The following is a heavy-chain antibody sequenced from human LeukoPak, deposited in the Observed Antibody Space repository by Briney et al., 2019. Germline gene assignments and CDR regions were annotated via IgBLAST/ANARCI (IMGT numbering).Heavy chain of an antibody. D-gene: IGHD4-11*01. CDR3: AKGLYSNLLGFDY. CDR2: ISWNSGSI. Sequence: GGSLRLSCAASGFTFSSYAMSWVRQAPGKGLEWVSGISWNSGSIGYADSVKGRFTISRDNAKNSLYLQMNSLRAEDMALYYCAKGLYSNLLGFDYCGQRTLVTVSS. V-gene: IGHV3-9*03. J-gene: IGHJ4*02. CDR1: GFTFSSYA.